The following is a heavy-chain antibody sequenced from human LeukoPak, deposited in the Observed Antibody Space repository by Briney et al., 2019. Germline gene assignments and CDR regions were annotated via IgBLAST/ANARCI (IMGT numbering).Heavy chain of an antibody. CDR3: ARLMSGSYHLYFDD. CDR1: GFTVSSSF. V-gene: IGHV3-66*01. CDR2: LYSDGART. J-gene: IGHJ4*02. D-gene: IGHD3-10*01. Sequence: GGSLRLSCAACGFTVSSSFLSWVRQAPGKGLEWLSILYSDGARTQNADSAKGRFTIYRDNSKITLYLQMNSLRAEDTALYYCARLMSGSYHLYFDDWGLGTLVTVSS.